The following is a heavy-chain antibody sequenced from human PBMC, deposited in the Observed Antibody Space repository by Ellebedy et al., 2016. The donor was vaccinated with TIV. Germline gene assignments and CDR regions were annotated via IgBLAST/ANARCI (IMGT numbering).Heavy chain of an antibody. CDR2: INHSGST. CDR1: GASFSGYY. Sequence: SETLSLXXAVYGASFSGYYWSWIRQTPGKRLEWIGEINHSGSTNYNPSLKSRVTMSVDTSKNQFSLKVRSVTAADTAVYYRASLGTRLSGGNWGQGTPVIVSS. D-gene: IGHD3-16*01. CDR3: ASLGTRLSGGN. V-gene: IGHV4-34*01. J-gene: IGHJ4*02.